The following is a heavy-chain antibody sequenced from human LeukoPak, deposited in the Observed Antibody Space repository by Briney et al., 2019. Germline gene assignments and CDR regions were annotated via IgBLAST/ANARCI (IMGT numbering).Heavy chain of an antibody. V-gene: IGHV4-59*01. D-gene: IGHD2-2*01. CDR2: IYYSGST. J-gene: IGHJ6*02. CDR3: ASGPIVVVPAAYNYYGMDV. Sequence: SETLSLTCTVSGGSISSYYWSWIRQPPGKGLEWIGYIYYSGSTNYNPSLKSRVTISVDTSKNQFSLKLSSVTAADTAVYYCASGPIVVVPAAYNYYGMDVWGQGTTVTVSS. CDR1: GGSISSYY.